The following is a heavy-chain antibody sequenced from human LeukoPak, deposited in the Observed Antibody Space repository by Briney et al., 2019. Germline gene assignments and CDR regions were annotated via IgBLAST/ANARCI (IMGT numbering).Heavy chain of an antibody. V-gene: IGHV4-34*01. CDR1: GGSFSGYY. CDR3: ARADRPGVVWGPKRGRWFDP. CDR2: INHSGST. Sequence: PSETLSLTCAVYGGSFSGYYWSWIRQPPGKGLEWIGEINHSGSTYYNPSLKSRVTISVDTSKNQFSLKLSSVTAADTAVYYCARADRPGVVWGPKRGRWFDPWGQGTLVTVSS. D-gene: IGHD2-15*01. J-gene: IGHJ5*02.